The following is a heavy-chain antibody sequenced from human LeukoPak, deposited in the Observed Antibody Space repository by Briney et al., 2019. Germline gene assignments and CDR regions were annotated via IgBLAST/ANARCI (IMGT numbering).Heavy chain of an antibody. J-gene: IGHJ4*02. V-gene: IGHV4-34*01. CDR3: ARRMLRCKFDY. D-gene: IGHD4-17*01. Sequence: SETLSLTCAVYGGSFSGYYWSWIRQPPGKGLEWIGEINHSGSTNYNPSLKSRVTVSVDTSKNQFSLKLSPVTAADTAVYYCARRMLRCKFDYWGQGTLVTVSS. CDR1: GGSFSGYY. CDR2: INHSGST.